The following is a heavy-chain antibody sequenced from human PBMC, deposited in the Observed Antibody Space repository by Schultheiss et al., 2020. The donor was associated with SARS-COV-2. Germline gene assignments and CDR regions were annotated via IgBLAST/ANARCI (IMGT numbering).Heavy chain of an antibody. CDR2: IIPIFGTA. CDR3: ARDPPGKDDLDY. J-gene: IGHJ4*02. CDR1: GGTFSSFA. D-gene: IGHD1-1*01. Sequence: SVKVSCKASGGTFSSFAISWVRQAPGQGLEWMGGIIPIFGTANYAQEFQGRVTITADESTSTAYMELRILRSDDTAVYYCARDPPGKDDLDYWGQGTLVTVSS. V-gene: IGHV1-69*13.